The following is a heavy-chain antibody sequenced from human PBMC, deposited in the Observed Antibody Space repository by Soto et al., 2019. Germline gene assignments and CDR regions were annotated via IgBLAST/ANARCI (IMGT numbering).Heavy chain of an antibody. CDR1: GYSFTSYW. J-gene: IGHJ4*02. CDR2: IDPSDSYT. Sequence: LGESLKISCKGSGYSFTSYWISWVRQMPGKGLEWMGRIDPSDSYTNYSPSFQGHVTISADKSISTAYLQWSSLKASDTAMYYCARRGADGYNDFDYWGQGTLVTVSS. D-gene: IGHD3-10*01. CDR3: ARRGADGYNDFDY. V-gene: IGHV5-10-1*01.